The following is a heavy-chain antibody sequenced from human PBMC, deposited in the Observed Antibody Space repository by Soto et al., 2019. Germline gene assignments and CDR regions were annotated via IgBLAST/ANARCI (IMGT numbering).Heavy chain of an antibody. Sequence: SVKVSCKASGGTFSSYAISWVRQAPGQGLEWMGGIIPIFGTANYAQKFQGRVTITADESTSTAYMELSSLRSEDTAVYYCARERRGAMAQFDYWGQGTLVTVSS. V-gene: IGHV1-69*13. CDR2: IIPIFGTA. CDR1: GGTFSSYA. D-gene: IGHD5-18*01. J-gene: IGHJ4*02. CDR3: ARERRGAMAQFDY.